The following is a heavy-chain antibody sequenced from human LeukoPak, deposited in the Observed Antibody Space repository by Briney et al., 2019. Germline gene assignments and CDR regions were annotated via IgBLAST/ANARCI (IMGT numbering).Heavy chain of an antibody. CDR1: GGSISSSSYY. D-gene: IGHD2-21*02. CDR2: IYYSGST. J-gene: IGHJ4*02. Sequence: SETLSLTCTVSGGSISSSSYYWGWIRQPPGKGPEWIGSIYYSGSTYYNPSLKSRVTISVDTSKNQFSLKLSSVTAADTAVYYCARRRRYFCGGDCSDDYWGQGTLVTVSS. CDR3: ARRRRYFCGGDCSDDY. V-gene: IGHV4-39*01.